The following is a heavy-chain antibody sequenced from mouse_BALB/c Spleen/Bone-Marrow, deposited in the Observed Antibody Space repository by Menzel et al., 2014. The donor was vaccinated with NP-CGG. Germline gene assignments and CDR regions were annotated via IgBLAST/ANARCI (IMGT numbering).Heavy chain of an antibody. CDR2: ILPGSVSV. CDR1: GYTFNTYW. J-gene: IGHJ4*01. Sequence: VQLQQSGAELMKPGASMKISCKATGYTFNTYWIEWIKQRPGHGLEWIGEILPGSVSVNFIRGFKGKATFTADTSSNTASIQLSSLTSEDSAVYYCARKGSYAMDHWGQGISVSVSS. CDR3: ARKGSYAMDH. V-gene: IGHV1-9*01.